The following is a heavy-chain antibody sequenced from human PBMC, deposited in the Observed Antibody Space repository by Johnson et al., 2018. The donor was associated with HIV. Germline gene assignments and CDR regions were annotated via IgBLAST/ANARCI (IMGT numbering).Heavy chain of an antibody. CDR3: AKDRRELPSPFDI. Sequence: VQLVEYGGGLVQPGGSLRLSCAASGFTVRSNYMGWVRQVPGKGLEWVSVIYSGGSTYYADSVKGRFTLSRDNSTNTLYLQMNLLRAEDTAVYYCAKDRRELPSPFDIWGQGTMVTVSS. D-gene: IGHD1-7*01. CDR1: GFTVRSNY. J-gene: IGHJ3*02. CDR2: IYSGGST. V-gene: IGHV3-66*02.